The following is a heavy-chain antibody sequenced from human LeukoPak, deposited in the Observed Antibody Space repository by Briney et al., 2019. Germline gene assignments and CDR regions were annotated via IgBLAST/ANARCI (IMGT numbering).Heavy chain of an antibody. Sequence: PSETLSLTCAVTGXSVSSGGSSWAWIRQPPGKGLEWIGYIYHIVNTFYNPSLQSRVTISVDRAKNQVSLRLTSVTAADTAVYYCARDSYGLGSNYFDPWGQGTLVTVSS. CDR1: GXSVSSGGSS. CDR3: ARDSYGLGSNYFDP. J-gene: IGHJ5*02. CDR2: IYHIVNT. V-gene: IGHV4-30-2*01. D-gene: IGHD3-10*01.